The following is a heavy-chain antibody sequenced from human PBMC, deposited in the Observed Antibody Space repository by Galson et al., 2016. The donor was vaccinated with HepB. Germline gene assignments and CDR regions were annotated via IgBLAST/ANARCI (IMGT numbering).Heavy chain of an antibody. CDR2: ISNAGSYR. CDR3: ARSGGTYSSSSYYFDS. Sequence: SLRLSCAGSGFVFSAYGFNWIRQAPGKGLEWVSSISNAGSYRHYTDSVKGRFTISRDNDKHSLYLQMNSLRAEDTAVYYCARSGGTYSSSSYYFDSCGQGTLVAVSS. D-gene: IGHD6-6*01. V-gene: IGHV3-21*01. J-gene: IGHJ4*02. CDR1: GFVFSAYG.